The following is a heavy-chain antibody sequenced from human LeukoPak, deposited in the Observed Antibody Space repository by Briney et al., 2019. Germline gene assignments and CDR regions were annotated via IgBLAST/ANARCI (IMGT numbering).Heavy chain of an antibody. CDR3: ARGTISSTSCFTPFYYYYMDV. CDR1: GGTFSSYA. V-gene: IGHV1-69*05. D-gene: IGHD2-2*02. Sequence: SVKVSCKASGGTFSSYAISWVRQAPGQGLEWMGGIIPIFGTANYAQKFQGRVTITTDESTSTAYMELSSLRSEDTAVYYCARGTISSTSCFTPFYYYYMDVWGKGTT. CDR2: IIPIFGTA. J-gene: IGHJ6*03.